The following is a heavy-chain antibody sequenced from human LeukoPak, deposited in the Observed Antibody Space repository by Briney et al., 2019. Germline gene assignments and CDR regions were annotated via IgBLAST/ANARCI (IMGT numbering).Heavy chain of an antibody. Sequence: ASVKVSCKASGYTFTSYGISWVRQAPGQGLEWMGWISAYNGNTNYAQKLQGRVTMTTDTSTSTAYMELRSPRSDDTAVYYCARGVILEWLLYTSWFDPWGQGTLVTVSS. V-gene: IGHV1-18*01. J-gene: IGHJ5*02. D-gene: IGHD3-3*01. CDR1: GYTFTSYG. CDR3: ARGVILEWLLYTSWFDP. CDR2: ISAYNGNT.